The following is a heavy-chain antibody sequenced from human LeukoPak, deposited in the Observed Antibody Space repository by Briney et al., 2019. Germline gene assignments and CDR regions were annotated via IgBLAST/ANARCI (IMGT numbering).Heavy chain of an antibody. CDR2: IIPFLGIA. Sequence: SEKVSCKASGGTFSNYAINWVRQAPGQGLEWMGRIIPFLGIAHYAQEFQGRVTITADKSTSTAYMELSSLRSEDTAVYYCARASQDYYGSGSYYRGGDAFDIWGQGTMVTVS. J-gene: IGHJ3*02. D-gene: IGHD3-10*01. CDR3: ARASQDYYGSGSYYRGGDAFDI. CDR1: GGTFSNYA. V-gene: IGHV1-69*04.